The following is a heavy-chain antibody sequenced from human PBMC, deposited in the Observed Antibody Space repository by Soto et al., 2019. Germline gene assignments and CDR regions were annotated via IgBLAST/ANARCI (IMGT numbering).Heavy chain of an antibody. CDR2: ISAYNGNT. J-gene: IGHJ5*02. CDR3: ARDRCSGGSCRLKNCFDP. D-gene: IGHD2-15*01. V-gene: IGHV1-18*01. Sequence: GASVKVSCKASGYTFTSYGISWVRQAPGQGLEWMGWISAYNGNTNYAQKLQGRVTMTTDTSTSTAYMELRSLRSDDTAVYYCARDRCSGGSCRLKNCFDPWGQGTLVTVSS. CDR1: GYTFTSYG.